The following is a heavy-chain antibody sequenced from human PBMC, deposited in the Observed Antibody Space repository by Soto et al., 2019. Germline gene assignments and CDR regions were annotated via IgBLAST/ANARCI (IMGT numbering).Heavy chain of an antibody. Sequence: ASVKVSCKASGYTFTSYAMHWVRQAPGQRLEWMGWINAGNGNTKYSQKFQGRVTITRDTSASTAYMELSSLRSEDTAVYYCARGCSVGSCYFHVQKQFHPWGQGTLVTGSS. CDR3: ARGCSVGSCYFHVQKQFHP. CDR2: INAGNGNT. J-gene: IGHJ5*02. V-gene: IGHV1-3*01. CDR1: GYTFTSYA. D-gene: IGHD2-15*01.